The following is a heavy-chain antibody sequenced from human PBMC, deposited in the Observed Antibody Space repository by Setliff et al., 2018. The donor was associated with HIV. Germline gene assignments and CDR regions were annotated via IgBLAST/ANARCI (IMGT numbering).Heavy chain of an antibody. J-gene: IGHJ5*02. CDR2: IYYNGST. CDR1: DGSITSNNYY. CDR3: ISQHRIISQFDH. D-gene: IGHD3-16*01. V-gene: IGHV4-39*01. Sequence: SETLSLTCSVSDGSITSNNYYWGWIRQPPGKGLECIGNIYYNGSTYYKSSLRSRVTISLDTSKKQFSLKLTSVTAADTAVYYCISQHRIISQFDHWGQGTLVTVSS.